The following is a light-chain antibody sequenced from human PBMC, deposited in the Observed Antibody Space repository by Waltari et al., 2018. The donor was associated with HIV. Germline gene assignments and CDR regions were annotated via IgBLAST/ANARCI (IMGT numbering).Light chain of an antibody. J-gene: IGKJ3*01. V-gene: IGKV4-1*01. CDR1: QSVLYSSNNKNY. CDR2: WAS. CDR3: QHFRT. Sequence: DIVMTQSPDSLAVSLGERATINCKSSQSVLYSSNNKNYLAWYQQKPGQPPKLLIYWASTRESGVPDRFSGSGSGTDFTLTISSLQAEDVAVYYCQHFRTFGPGTKVDIK.